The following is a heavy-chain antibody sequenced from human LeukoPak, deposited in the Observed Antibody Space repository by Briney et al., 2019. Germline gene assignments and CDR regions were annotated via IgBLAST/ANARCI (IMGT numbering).Heavy chain of an antibody. J-gene: IGHJ6*02. V-gene: IGHV1-2*02. CDR2: INPNSGGT. D-gene: IGHD3-3*01. CDR1: GYTFTGYY. CDR3: ARDYSYYDFWSGYYTGVDYYYGMDV. Sequence: GASVKVSCMASGYTFTGYYMHWVRQAPGQGLEWMGWINPNSGGTNYAQKFQGRVTMTRDTSISTAYMELSRLRSDDTAVYYCARDYSYYDFWSGYYTGVDYYYGMDVWGQGTTVTVSS.